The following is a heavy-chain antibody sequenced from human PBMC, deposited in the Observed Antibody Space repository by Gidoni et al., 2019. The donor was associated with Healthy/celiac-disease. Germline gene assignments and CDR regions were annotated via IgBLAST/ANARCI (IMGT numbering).Heavy chain of an antibody. V-gene: IGHV4-59*01. D-gene: IGHD1-26*01. CDR1: GGSISSYY. CDR2: IYYSGST. Sequence: QVQLQESGPGLVKPSETLSLTCTVSGGSISSYYWSWIRQPPGKGLEWIGYIYYSGSTNYNPSLKSRVTISVDTSKNQFSLKLSSVTAADTAVYYCAREPSGSYSSRGPDAFDIWGQGTMVTVSS. CDR3: AREPSGSYSSRGPDAFDI. J-gene: IGHJ3*02.